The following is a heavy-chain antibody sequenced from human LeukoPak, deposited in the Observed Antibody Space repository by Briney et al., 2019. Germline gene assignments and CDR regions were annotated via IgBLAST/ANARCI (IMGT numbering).Heavy chain of an antibody. V-gene: IGHV4-59*01. CDR2: IYYSGST. CDR1: GGSISSYY. D-gene: IGHD2-15*01. CDR3: AREVGYCSGGSCYSYFDY. Sequence: WETLKVTCTVSGGSISSYYWSWIRQPPGQGLEWIGYIYYSGSTNYNASLRNRGTIAVDTSKNQFSLKLSSVTAADTAVYYCAREVGYCSGGSCYSYFDYWGQRTLVTVSS. J-gene: IGHJ4*02.